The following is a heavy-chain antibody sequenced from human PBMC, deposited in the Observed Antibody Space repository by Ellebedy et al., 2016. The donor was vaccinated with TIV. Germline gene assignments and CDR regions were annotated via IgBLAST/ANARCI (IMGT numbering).Heavy chain of an antibody. CDR1: GFTFSLFG. D-gene: IGHD2-2*01. CDR3: AKARAAAYYYYYGMDV. CDR2: IWPDGTNP. V-gene: IGHV3-30*02. J-gene: IGHJ6*02. Sequence: GESLKISXVGSGFTFSLFGFPWVRQAPGKGLEWVAVIWPDGTNPHYADSVKGRFTISRDNSKNTLYLQMNSLRAEDTAVYYCAKARAAAYYYYYGMDVWGQGTTVTVSS.